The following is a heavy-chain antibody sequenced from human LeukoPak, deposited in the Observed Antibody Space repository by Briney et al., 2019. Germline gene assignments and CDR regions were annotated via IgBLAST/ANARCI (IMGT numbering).Heavy chain of an antibody. Sequence: PGGSLRLSCAASGFTFSRYGMHWVRQAPGKGLEWVAVISYDGTNKFYADSVKGRFTLSRDNSKNTLYLEMNSLRADDTAVYYCAKDQIIRWGSPIDDYWGQGTLVTVSS. J-gene: IGHJ4*02. D-gene: IGHD3-16*01. CDR3: AKDQIIRWGSPIDDY. V-gene: IGHV3-30*18. CDR1: GFTFSRYG. CDR2: ISYDGTNK.